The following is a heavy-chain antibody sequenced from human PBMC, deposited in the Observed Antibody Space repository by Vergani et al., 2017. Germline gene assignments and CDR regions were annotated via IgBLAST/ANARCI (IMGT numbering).Heavy chain of an antibody. V-gene: IGHV1-2*02. Sequence: QVQLVQSGTEVKKPGASVNVSCKASGYTCNGYSIHWVRQAPGQGLEYMGWIDPNSDGTNYAQQFQGRVPMTRDTSISTAYMKISRLRSDDTAVYYCARVLSGYSNSWYFYFWGQGTLVTVSS. CDR1: GYTCNGYS. D-gene: IGHD6-13*01. CDR2: IDPNSDGT. J-gene: IGHJ4*02. CDR3: ARVLSGYSNSWYFYF.